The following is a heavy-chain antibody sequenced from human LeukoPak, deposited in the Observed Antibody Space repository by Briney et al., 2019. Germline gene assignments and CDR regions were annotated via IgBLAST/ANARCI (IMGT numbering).Heavy chain of an antibody. V-gene: IGHV4-59*12. J-gene: IGHJ4*02. CDR1: GGSISSYY. CDR3: AREPPLGDYAFDY. CDR2: IYYSGST. D-gene: IGHD4-17*01. Sequence: PSETLSLTCTVSGGSISSYYWSWIRQPPGKGLEWIGYIYYSGSTNYNPSLKSRVTISVDTSKNQFSLKLGSVTAADTAVYYCAREPPLGDYAFDYWGQGTLVTVSS.